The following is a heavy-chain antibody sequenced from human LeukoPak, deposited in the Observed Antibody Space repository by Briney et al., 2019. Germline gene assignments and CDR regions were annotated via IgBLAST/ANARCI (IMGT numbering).Heavy chain of an antibody. V-gene: IGHV1-69*01. CDR1: GGAFSSYA. D-gene: IGHD3-10*01. Sequence: SVKVSCKASGGAFSSYAISWVRQALGQGLEWMGGIIPIFGTANYAQKFQGRVTITADESTSTAYMELSSLRSEDTAVYYCARVKVWFGESDAFDIWGQGTMVTVSS. CDR3: ARVKVWFGESDAFDI. J-gene: IGHJ3*02. CDR2: IIPIFGTA.